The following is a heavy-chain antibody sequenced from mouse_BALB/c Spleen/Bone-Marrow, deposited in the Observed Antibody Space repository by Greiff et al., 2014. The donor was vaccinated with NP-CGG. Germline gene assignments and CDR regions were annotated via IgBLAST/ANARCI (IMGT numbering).Heavy chain of an antibody. Sequence: VKLVESGPGLVAPSQSLSITCTVSGFSFTSYGVHWVRQPPGKGLEWLGVIWADGSTNYNSALMSRLSISKDNSKSQVFLKMSSLQTDDTAMYYCSRITTATGAMDYWGQGTSVTVSS. J-gene: IGHJ4*01. D-gene: IGHD1-2*01. CDR3: SRITTATGAMDY. CDR1: GFSFTSYG. V-gene: IGHV2-9*02. CDR2: IWADGST.